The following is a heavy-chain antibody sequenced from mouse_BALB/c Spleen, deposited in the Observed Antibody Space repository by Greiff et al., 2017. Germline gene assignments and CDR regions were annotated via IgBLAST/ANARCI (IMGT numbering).Heavy chain of an antibody. J-gene: IGHJ2*01. CDR1: GFTFNTYA. V-gene: IGHV10-1*02. CDR3: VRGDSTGTGDY. D-gene: IGHD4-1*02. Sequence: GGGLVQPKGSLKLSCAASGFTFNTYAMNWVRQAPGKGLEWVARIRSKSNNYATYYADSVKDRFTISRDDSQSMLYLQMNNLKTEDTAMYYCVRGDSTGTGDYWGQGTTLTVSS. CDR2: IRSKSNNYAT.